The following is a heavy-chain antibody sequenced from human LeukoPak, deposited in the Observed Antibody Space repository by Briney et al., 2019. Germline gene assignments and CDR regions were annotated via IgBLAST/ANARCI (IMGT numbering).Heavy chain of an antibody. D-gene: IGHD6-13*01. CDR2: INPNSGGT. J-gene: IGHJ5*02. CDR1: GYTFTGYY. V-gene: IGHV1-2*02. CDR3: ARFRRIAAAGSYFDP. Sequence: PSVKVSCKASGYTFTGYYMHWVRQAPGQGLEWMGWINPNSGGTNYAQKFQGRVTMTRDTSISTAYMELSRLRSDDTAVYYCARFRRIAAAGSYFDPWGQGTLVTVSS.